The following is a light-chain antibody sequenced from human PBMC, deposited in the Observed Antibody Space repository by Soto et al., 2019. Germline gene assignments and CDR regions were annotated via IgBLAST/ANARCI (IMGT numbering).Light chain of an antibody. CDR2: GAS. CDR1: QSVGSN. CDR3: QQYNDWPPPIS. Sequence: EIVMTQSPATLSVSPGERVTLSCRASQSVGSNVAWYQQRPGQAPRLLIYGASTRAPDIPARLSASESGTEFSLYIGTIQSEDFVVYYCQQYNDWPPPISFGRGTLLEIK. J-gene: IGKJ5*01. V-gene: IGKV3-15*01.